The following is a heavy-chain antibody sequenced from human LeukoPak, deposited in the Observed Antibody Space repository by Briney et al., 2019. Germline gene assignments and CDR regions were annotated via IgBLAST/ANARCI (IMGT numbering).Heavy chain of an antibody. CDR1: GGSISSYY. CDR2: INHSGST. V-gene: IGHV4-34*01. D-gene: IGHD3-3*01. J-gene: IGHJ6*03. CDR3: ARSPPYDSNYYYYYMDV. Sequence: PSETLSLTCTVSGGSISSYYWSWIRQPPGKGLEWIGEINHSGSTNYNPSLKSRVTISVDTSKNQFSLKLSSVTAADTAVYYCARSPPYDSNYYYYYMDVWGKGTTVTVSS.